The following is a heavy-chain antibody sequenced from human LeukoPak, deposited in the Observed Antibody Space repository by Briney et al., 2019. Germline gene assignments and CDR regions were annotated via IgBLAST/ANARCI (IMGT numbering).Heavy chain of an antibody. D-gene: IGHD3-22*01. V-gene: IGHV3-33*01. Sequence: GGSLRLSCAVSGFSFSSYGMHWVRQAPGKGLEWVAVIWCDGSNENYADSVKGRFTISRDNSKNTLYLQMNSLRAEDTAVYFCARGSNSGYSIDYWGQGTLATVSS. CDR3: ARGSNSGYSIDY. CDR1: GFSFSSYG. J-gene: IGHJ4*02. CDR2: IWCDGSNE.